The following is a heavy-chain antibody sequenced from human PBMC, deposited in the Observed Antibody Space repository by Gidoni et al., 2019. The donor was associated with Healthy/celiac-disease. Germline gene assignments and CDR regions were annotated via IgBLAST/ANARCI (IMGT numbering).Heavy chain of an antibody. CDR3: AKGGGAHLELDY. D-gene: IGHD1-26*01. Sequence: QVQLVESGGGVVQPGGSLRLSCAASGFAFSSYGLHWVRQAPGKGLVWVAFIRYDGSNKYYADSVKGRFTISRDNYKNTLYLQMNSLRAEDTAVYYCAKGGGAHLELDYWGQGTLVTVSS. V-gene: IGHV3-30*02. CDR1: GFAFSSYG. CDR2: IRYDGSNK. J-gene: IGHJ4*02.